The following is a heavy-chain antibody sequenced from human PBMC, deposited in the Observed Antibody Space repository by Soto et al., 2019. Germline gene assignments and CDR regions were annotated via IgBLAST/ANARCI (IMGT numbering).Heavy chain of an antibody. CDR3: ARHSNVLRYFDLLPVWIDT. CDR1: GGSISSYY. D-gene: IGHD3-9*01. J-gene: IGHJ5*01. CDR2: IYYSGSS. Sequence: SETLSLTCTVSGGSISSYYWSWIRQPPGKGLEWIGYIYYSGSSNYNPSLKSRATLSVDTPKNQFSLKLSSVTAADTAVYYCARHSNVLRYFDLLPVWIDTSGTGTL. V-gene: IGHV4-59*08.